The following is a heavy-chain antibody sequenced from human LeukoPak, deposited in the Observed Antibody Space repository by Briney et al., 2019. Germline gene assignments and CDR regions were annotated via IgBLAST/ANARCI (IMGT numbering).Heavy chain of an antibody. CDR3: ARVANYYDSSGYYLYYFDY. D-gene: IGHD3-22*01. CDR1: GYTFTSYY. J-gene: IGHJ4*02. Sequence: GASVKVSCKASGYTFTSYYMHWVRQAPGQGLEWMGIINPSGGSTSYAQKFQGRVTMTRDTSTSTAYMELSRLRSDDTAVYYCARVANYYDSSGYYLYYFDYWGQGTLVTVSS. CDR2: INPSGGST. V-gene: IGHV1-46*01.